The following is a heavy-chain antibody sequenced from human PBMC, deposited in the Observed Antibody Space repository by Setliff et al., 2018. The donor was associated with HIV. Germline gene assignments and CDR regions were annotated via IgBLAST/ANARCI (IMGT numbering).Heavy chain of an antibody. D-gene: IGHD5-12*01. Sequence: SETLSLTCTVSGGSISSGSHYWSWIRQPAGKGLEWIGHIYTDGSTNYNPSFRSRVTISVDSSKNQFSLKLSSVTAADTAVYYCARDARWLQFPYFDYWGQGTLVTVSS. V-gene: IGHV4-61*09. CDR2: IYTDGST. CDR3: ARDARWLQFPYFDY. CDR1: GGSISSGSHY. J-gene: IGHJ4*01.